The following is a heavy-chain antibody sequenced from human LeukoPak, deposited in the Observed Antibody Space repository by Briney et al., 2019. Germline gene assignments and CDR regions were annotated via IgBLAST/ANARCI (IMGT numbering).Heavy chain of an antibody. CDR3: ARDDEYYCSSTSCLTKPFDY. CDR1: VFTFSSNY. Sequence: GGSLRLSCAASVFTFSSNYMSWVRQAPGKGREWVSVIYSGGSTYYADSVKGRFTISRDNSKNTLYLQMNSLRAEDTAVYYCARDDEYYCSSTSCLTKPFDYWGQGTLVTVSS. V-gene: IGHV3-53*01. CDR2: IYSGGST. J-gene: IGHJ4*02. D-gene: IGHD2-2*01.